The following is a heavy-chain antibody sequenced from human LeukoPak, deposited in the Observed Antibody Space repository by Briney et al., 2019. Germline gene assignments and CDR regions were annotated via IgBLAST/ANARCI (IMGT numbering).Heavy chain of an antibody. CDR3: ARDVELLWFGELILYNWFDP. Sequence: PSETLSLTCTVSGGSISSGGYYWSWIRQPPGKGLEWIGYIYHSGSTYYNPSLKSRVTISVDASKNQFSLKLSSVTAADTAVYYCARDVELLWFGELILYNWFDPWGQGTLVTVSS. CDR1: GGSISSGGYY. J-gene: IGHJ5*02. D-gene: IGHD3-10*01. V-gene: IGHV4-30-2*01. CDR2: IYHSGST.